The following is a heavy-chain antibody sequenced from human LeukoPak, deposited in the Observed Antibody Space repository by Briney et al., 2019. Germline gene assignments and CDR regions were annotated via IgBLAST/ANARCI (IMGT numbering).Heavy chain of an antibody. CDR1: GGSISSGGYY. J-gene: IGHJ5*02. CDR3: GRGNSSSGFWFDP. D-gene: IGHD6-6*01. V-gene: IGHV4-31*03. Sequence: SETLSLTCTVSGGSISSGGYYWSWIRQHPGKGLEWIGYIYYSGSTYYNPSLKSRVTISVDTSKNQFSLKLSSVPAGDTPVYYWGRGNSSSGFWFDPWGQGTLVTVS. CDR2: IYYSGST.